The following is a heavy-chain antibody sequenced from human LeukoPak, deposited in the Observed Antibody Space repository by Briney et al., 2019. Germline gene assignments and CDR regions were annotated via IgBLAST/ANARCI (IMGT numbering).Heavy chain of an antibody. CDR2: FDPEDGET. CDR1: GYTLTELS. V-gene: IGHV1-24*01. Sequence: GASVKVSCKVSGYTLTELSMHWVRQAPGKGLEWMGGFDPEDGETIYAQKFQGRVTMAEDTSTDTAYMELSSLRSEDTAVYYCATDLPPYYYDSSGYPIDAFDIWGQGTMVTVSS. J-gene: IGHJ3*02. D-gene: IGHD3-22*01. CDR3: ATDLPPYYYDSSGYPIDAFDI.